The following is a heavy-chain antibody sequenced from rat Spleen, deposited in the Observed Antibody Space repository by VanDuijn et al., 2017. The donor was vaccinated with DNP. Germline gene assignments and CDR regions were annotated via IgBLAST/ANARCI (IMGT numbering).Heavy chain of an antibody. CDR2: ISYAGSDT. Sequence: EVQLVESGGDLVQPGRSLKLSCAVSGITFSDHNMAWVRQAPKQGLEWVATISYAGSDTYYRYSVKGRFTISRDNAKSTLYLQRDMLRSEDTATYYCAGRPPPTRGPFDYWGQGVTVTVSS. D-gene: IGHD1-4*01. J-gene: IGHJ2*01. CDR3: AGRPPPTRGPFDY. V-gene: IGHV5-7*01. CDR1: GITFSDHN.